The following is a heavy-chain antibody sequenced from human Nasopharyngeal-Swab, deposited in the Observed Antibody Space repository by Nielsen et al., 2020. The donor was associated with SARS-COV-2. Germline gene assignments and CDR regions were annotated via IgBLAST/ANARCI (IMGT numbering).Heavy chain of an antibody. J-gene: IGHJ4*02. Sequence: ASVKVSCKASGYTFTGYYIHWVRQVPGQGPEWVGCINPDSGDTKYAQKFQGRVTVTRDTSRSTAYIQLSRLRSDDTAVYYCARDYYDNYDSDYWGQGTLVTVSS. V-gene: IGHV1-2*02. D-gene: IGHD3-22*01. CDR1: GYTFTGYY. CDR2: INPDSGDT. CDR3: ARDYYDNYDSDY.